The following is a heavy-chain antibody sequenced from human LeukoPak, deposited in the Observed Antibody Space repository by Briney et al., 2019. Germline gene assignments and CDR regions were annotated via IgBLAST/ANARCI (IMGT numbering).Heavy chain of an antibody. CDR2: ISTTGGTT. CDR1: GFTFSSYG. D-gene: IGHD3-10*01. J-gene: IGHJ4*02. Sequence: GGSLRLSCAASGFTFSSYGMSWVRQAPGKGLEWVSAISTTGGTTYYAGSVKGRFTISRDNAKNSLYLQMNSLRAEDTAVYYCAREYNTLPSYYGSGSYPIWGQGTLVTVSS. CDR3: AREYNTLPSYYGSGSYPI. V-gene: IGHV3-23*01.